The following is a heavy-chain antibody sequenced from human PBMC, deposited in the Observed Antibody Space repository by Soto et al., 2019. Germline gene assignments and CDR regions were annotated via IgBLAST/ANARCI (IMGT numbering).Heavy chain of an antibody. D-gene: IGHD3-10*01. CDR2: SNGDGSIA. Sequence: EVQLVASGGGLVQPGGSLRLSCAASGFTFSKFWMHWVRQVPGKGLVWVSRSNGDGSIANYTDSVKGRFSISRENAKNTVDLQMNSLGPEDTALYYWARAPRGYKFGPGTYYDPWGQGILVTVSS. J-gene: IGHJ5*02. V-gene: IGHV3-74*01. CDR1: GFTFSKFW. CDR3: ARAPRGYKFGPGTYYDP.